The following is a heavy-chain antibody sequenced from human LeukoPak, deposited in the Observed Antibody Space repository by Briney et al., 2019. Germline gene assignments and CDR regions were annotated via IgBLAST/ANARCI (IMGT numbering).Heavy chain of an antibody. CDR3: ATSSNNYDAAFDI. D-gene: IGHD3-22*01. J-gene: IGHJ3*02. Sequence: ASVKVSCKASGYTFTSYAMHWVRQAPGQRLEWMGWINAGNGDTKYSQKFQGRVTITRDTSASTAYMELSSQRSEDTAVYYCATSSNNYDAAFDIWGQGTMVTVSS. CDR1: GYTFTSYA. V-gene: IGHV1-3*01. CDR2: INAGNGDT.